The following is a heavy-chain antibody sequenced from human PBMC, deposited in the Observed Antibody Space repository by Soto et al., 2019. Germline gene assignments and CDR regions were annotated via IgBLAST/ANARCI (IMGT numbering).Heavy chain of an antibody. Sequence: QVQLVQSGAEVKKPGSSVKVSCKASGGTFSSYAISWVRQAPGQGLEWMGGIIPIFGTANYAQKFQGRVTITADESTSTAYMEPSSLRSEDTAVYYCARDRAKHSSSWYWFAPWGQGTLVTVSS. CDR2: IIPIFGTA. CDR1: GGTFSSYA. V-gene: IGHV1-69*01. J-gene: IGHJ5*02. D-gene: IGHD6-13*01. CDR3: ARDRAKHSSSWYWFAP.